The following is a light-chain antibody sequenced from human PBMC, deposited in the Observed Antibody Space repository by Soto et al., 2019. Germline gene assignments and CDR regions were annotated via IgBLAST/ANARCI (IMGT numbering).Light chain of an antibody. CDR2: GAS. J-gene: IGKJ4*01. Sequence: EIVLTQSPGTLSLSPGERATLSCRASQSFNNNNLAWYQQKPGQAPRLYIYGASTRATGIPDRFSGSGSGTDFPLTISRLEPEDFAVYYCQQYGSTPLTFGGGTKVAIK. V-gene: IGKV3-20*01. CDR1: QSFNNNN. CDR3: QQYGSTPLT.